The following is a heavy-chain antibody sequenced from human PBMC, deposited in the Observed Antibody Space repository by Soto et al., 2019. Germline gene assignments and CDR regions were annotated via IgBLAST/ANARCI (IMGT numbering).Heavy chain of an antibody. J-gene: IGHJ6*02. CDR1: GGSISSGDYY. D-gene: IGHD2-2*01. CDR3: ARLDCSSTSCYSYYYYGMDV. Sequence: SETLSLTCTVSGGSISSGDYYWSWIRQPPGKGLEWIGYIYYSGSTYYNPSLKSRVTISVDTSKNQFSLKPSSVTAADTAVYYCARLDCSSTSCYSYYYYGMDVWGQGTAVTVS. V-gene: IGHV4-30-4*01. CDR2: IYYSGST.